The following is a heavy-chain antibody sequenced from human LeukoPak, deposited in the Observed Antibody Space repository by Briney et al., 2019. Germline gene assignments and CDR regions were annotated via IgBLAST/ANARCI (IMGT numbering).Heavy chain of an antibody. CDR3: ARVFYAKDIVVVPAYYYHYLDV. J-gene: IGHJ6*03. D-gene: IGHD2-2*01. CDR2: INPNSGGT. V-gene: IGHV1-2*02. Sequence: ASVKVSCKASGYTFTGYYMHWVRQAPGQGLEWMGWINPNSGGTNYAQKFQGRVTMTRDTSISTAYMEVSRLRSDDTAVYYCARVFYAKDIVVVPAYYYHYLDVWAKGPRSPSP. CDR1: GYTFTGYY.